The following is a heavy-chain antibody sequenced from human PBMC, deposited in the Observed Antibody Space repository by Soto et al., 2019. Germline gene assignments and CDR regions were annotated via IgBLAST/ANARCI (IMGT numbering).Heavy chain of an antibody. CDR1: NFSISSGYY. J-gene: IGHJ4*02. D-gene: IGHD1-26*01. CDR2: IYRSGTT. V-gene: IGHV4-38-2*01. Sequence: PSETLSLTCVVSNFSISSGYYWGWIRRSPGKGLEWIASIYRSGTTSYNPSLKSRVTISVDPSKNQFSLMLTAVTAADTAVYYCARTHSGSYYSVFNYWGRGSLVTVSS. CDR3: ARTHSGSYYSVFNY.